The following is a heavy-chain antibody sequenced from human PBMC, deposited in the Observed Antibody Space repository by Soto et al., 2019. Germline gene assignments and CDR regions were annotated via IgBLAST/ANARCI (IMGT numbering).Heavy chain of an antibody. CDR1: GYSFTSYW. D-gene: IGHD2-21*01. Sequence: PGESLKISCKGSGYSFTSYWIGWVRQMPGKGLEWMGIIYPGDSDTRYSPSFQGQVTISADKSISTAYLQWSSLKASDTAMYYCAGLPEASFAIGGGCYFDYWGQGTLVTVSS. J-gene: IGHJ4*02. CDR3: AGLPEASFAIGGGCYFDY. CDR2: IYPGDSDT. V-gene: IGHV5-51*01.